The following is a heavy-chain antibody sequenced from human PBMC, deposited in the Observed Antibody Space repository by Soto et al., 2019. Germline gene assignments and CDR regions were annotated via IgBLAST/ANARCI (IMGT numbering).Heavy chain of an antibody. D-gene: IGHD2-2*01. CDR3: ARTDAPPAAMHTYFDY. CDR2: IYYSGST. J-gene: IGHJ4*02. Sequence: SETLSLTCTVSGGSISSYYWSWIRQPPGKGLEWIGYIYYSGSTNYNPSLKSRVTISVDTSKNQFSLKLSSVTAADTAVYYCARTDAPPAAMHTYFDYWGQGTLVTVSS. V-gene: IGHV4-59*01. CDR1: GGSISSYY.